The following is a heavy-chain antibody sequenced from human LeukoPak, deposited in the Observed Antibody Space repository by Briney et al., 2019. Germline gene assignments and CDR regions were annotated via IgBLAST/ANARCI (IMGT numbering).Heavy chain of an antibody. J-gene: IGHJ4*02. CDR3: ARGGITIFGVVIGAFDY. CDR1: GYTFTSYD. CDR2: MNPNSGNT. D-gene: IGHD3-3*01. V-gene: IGHV1-8*01. Sequence: ASVKVSCKASGYTFTSYDINWVRQATGQGLEWMGWMNPNSGNTGYAQKFQGRVTMTRNTSISTAYMELSSLRSEDTAVYYCARGGITIFGVVIGAFDYWGQGTLVTVSS.